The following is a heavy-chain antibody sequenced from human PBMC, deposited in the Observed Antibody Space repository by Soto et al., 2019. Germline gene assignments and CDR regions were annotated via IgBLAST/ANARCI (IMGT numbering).Heavy chain of an antibody. CDR2: ISYDGSNK. CDR1: GFTFSSYG. Sequence: GGSLRLSCAASGFTFSSYGMHWVRQAPGKGLEWVAVISYDGSNKYYADSVKGRFTISRDNSKNTLYLQMNSLRAEDTAVYYCAKDCSGGSCNVDYWGQGTLVTVSS. D-gene: IGHD2-15*01. CDR3: AKDCSGGSCNVDY. V-gene: IGHV3-30*18. J-gene: IGHJ4*02.